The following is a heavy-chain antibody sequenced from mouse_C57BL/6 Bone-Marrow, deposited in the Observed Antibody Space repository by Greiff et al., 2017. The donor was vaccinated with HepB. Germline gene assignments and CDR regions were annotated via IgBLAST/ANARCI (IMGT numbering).Heavy chain of an antibody. CDR2: IWRGGST. V-gene: IGHV2-5*01. J-gene: IGHJ4*01. Sequence: VKLQESGPGLVQPSQSLSITCTVSGFSLTSYGVHWVRQSPGKGLEWLGVIWRGGSTDYNAAFMSRLSITKDNSKSQVFFKMNSLQADDTAIYYCAKKTTVVPYAMDYWGQGTSVTVSS. D-gene: IGHD1-1*01. CDR3: AKKTTVVPYAMDY. CDR1: GFSLTSYG.